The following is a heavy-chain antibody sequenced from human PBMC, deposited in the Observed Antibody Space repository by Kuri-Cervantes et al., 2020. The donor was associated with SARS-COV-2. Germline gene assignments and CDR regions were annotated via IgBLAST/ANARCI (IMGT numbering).Heavy chain of an antibody. J-gene: IGHJ6*03. D-gene: IGHD3/OR15-3a*01. CDR1: GYSISSGYC. V-gene: IGHV4-38-2*02. Sequence: LPCTVSGYSISSGYCWGWIRQPPGKGLEWLGCIYHSGSTYYNPSLKSRVTMSVDTSKNQFSLKRTSVTAADTAVYYCAIHRKIYDYWGGRGFFYYYMDVWGKGTTVTVSS. CDR2: IYHSGST. CDR3: AIHRKIYDYWGGRGFFYYYMDV.